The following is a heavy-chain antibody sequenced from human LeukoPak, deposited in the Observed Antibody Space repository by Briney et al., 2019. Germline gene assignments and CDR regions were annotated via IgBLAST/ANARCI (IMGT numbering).Heavy chain of an antibody. D-gene: IGHD3-3*01. CDR1: GFTFSSYG. Sequence: GGSLRLSCAASGFTFSSYGMHWVRQAPGKGLEWVANIKQDGSDKFYVDSVKGRFTISRDNAKNSLYLQMNSLRAEDTAVYYCARYGPNDSPFDYWGQGTLVTVSS. J-gene: IGHJ4*02. V-gene: IGHV3-7*01. CDR3: ARYGPNDSPFDY. CDR2: IKQDGSDK.